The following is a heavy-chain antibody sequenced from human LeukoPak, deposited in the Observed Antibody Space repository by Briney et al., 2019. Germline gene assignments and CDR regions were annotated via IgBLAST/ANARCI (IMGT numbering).Heavy chain of an antibody. CDR1: GFTFSNAW. D-gene: IGHD5-18*01. Sequence: GGSLRLSCAASGFTFSNAWMNWVRQAPGKGLEWVGRIKSKTDGGTTDYAAPVKGRFTISRDDSKNTLYLQMNSLKTEDTAVYYCTILTTAMDHFDYWGQGTLVTVSS. CDR3: TILTTAMDHFDY. J-gene: IGHJ4*02. CDR2: IKSKTDGGTT. V-gene: IGHV3-15*07.